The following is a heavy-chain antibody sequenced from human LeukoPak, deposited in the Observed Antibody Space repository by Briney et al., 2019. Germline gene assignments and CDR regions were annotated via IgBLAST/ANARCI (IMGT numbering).Heavy chain of an antibody. D-gene: IGHD3-9*01. Sequence: PSETLSLTCTVSGGSISSSSYYWGWIRQPPGKGLEWIGSIYYSGSTYYNPSLKSRVTISVDTSKNQFSLKLSSVTAADTAVYYCARHPWYYDILTGLHGMNVWGQGTTVTVSS. V-gene: IGHV4-39*01. CDR3: ARHPWYYDILTGLHGMNV. CDR2: IYYSGST. J-gene: IGHJ6*02. CDR1: GGSISSSSYY.